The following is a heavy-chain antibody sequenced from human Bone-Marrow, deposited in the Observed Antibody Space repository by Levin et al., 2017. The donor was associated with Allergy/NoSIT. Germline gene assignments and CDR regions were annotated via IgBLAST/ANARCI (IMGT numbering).Heavy chain of an antibody. V-gene: IGHV3-15*01. Sequence: GGSLRLSCAASGITFSNAWMSWARQAPGKGLEWVGRIKSKTDGGTTEYAAPVKGRFTISRDDSKNTLYLQLNSLKTEDTAVYFCTTYSSSWYYFDYWGQGTLVTVSS. D-gene: IGHD6-13*01. CDR3: TTYSSSWYYFDY. CDR2: IKSKTDGGTT. J-gene: IGHJ4*02. CDR1: GITFSNAW.